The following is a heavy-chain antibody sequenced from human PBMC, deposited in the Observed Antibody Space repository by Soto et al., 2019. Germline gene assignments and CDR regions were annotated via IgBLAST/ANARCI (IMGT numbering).Heavy chain of an antibody. V-gene: IGHV3-15*01. CDR3: TTAAGWAPEADAFDI. CDR2: IKSKTDGGTT. Sequence: GGSLRLSCAASGFTFSTYWMHWVRQVPGKGLEWVGRIKSKTDGGTTDYAAPVKGRFTISRDDSKNTLYLQMNSLKTEDTAVYYCTTAAGWAPEADAFDIWGQGTMVTVSS. J-gene: IGHJ3*02. D-gene: IGHD6-19*01. CDR1: GFTFSTYW.